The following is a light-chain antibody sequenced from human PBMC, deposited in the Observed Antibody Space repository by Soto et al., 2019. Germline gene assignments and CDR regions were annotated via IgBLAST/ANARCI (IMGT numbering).Light chain of an antibody. V-gene: IGKV3-15*01. CDR1: QSVSTK. Sequence: LRTQSPATLSLSPGESAALSCRASQSVSTKLAWYQKKPGQPPRLLLYLASTRATAVPARFTAGGSGTELTLTIGRLETEDFAVYYCQQYGSSPSITFGQGTRLEIK. J-gene: IGKJ5*01. CDR2: LAS. CDR3: QQYGSSPSIT.